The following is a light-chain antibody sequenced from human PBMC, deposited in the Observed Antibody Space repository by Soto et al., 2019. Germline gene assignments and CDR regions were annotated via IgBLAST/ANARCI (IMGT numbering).Light chain of an antibody. CDR3: QQYGGSPWT. CDR2: GAS. J-gene: IGKJ1*01. CDR1: QSVSSSY. Sequence: EIVLTQSPGTLSLSPGERVTLSCRASQSVSSSYLAWFQQKPGRAPRLLIYGASIRATGIPDRFSGGGSGTDFTLTISRLEPEDFAVYYCQQYGGSPWTFGQGTKVEVK. V-gene: IGKV3-20*01.